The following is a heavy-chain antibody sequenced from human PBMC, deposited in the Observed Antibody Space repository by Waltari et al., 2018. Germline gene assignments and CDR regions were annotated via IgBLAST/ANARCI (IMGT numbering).Heavy chain of an antibody. CDR3: ARRNLGYAFDI. D-gene: IGHD1-26*01. CDR2: RIPIYCTP. V-gene: IGHV1-69*12. J-gene: IGHJ3*02. CDR1: GGAFGSYA. Sequence: QVQLVQSGAEVKKPGSSVKVSCKASGGAFGSYAITWVRQAPGHGLEWVGGRIPIYCTPNFAQKFQGRVTFTADESTTTAYMELTSLKSEDTAIYYCARRNLGYAFDIWGQGTLVTVSS.